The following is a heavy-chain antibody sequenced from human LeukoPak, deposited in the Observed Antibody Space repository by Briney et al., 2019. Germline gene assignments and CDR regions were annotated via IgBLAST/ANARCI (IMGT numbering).Heavy chain of an antibody. CDR3: ARGEVVIGYYYGMDV. CDR1: GYTFTSYD. Sequence: ASVKVSCKASGYTFTSYDINWVRQATGQGLGWMGWMNPNSGNTGYAQKFQGRVTMTRNTSISTAYMELSSLRSEDTAVYYCARGEVVIGYYYGMDVWGQGTTVTVSS. D-gene: IGHD3-22*01. J-gene: IGHJ6*02. CDR2: MNPNSGNT. V-gene: IGHV1-8*01.